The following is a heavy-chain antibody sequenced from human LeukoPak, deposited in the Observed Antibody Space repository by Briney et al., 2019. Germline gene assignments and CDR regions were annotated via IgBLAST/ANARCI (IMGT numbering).Heavy chain of an antibody. D-gene: IGHD3-3*01. V-gene: IGHV3-23*01. CDR2: ISARGDDI. J-gene: IGHJ4*02. CDR3: APSVLSSFDY. CDR1: GFTFSSYP. Sequence: GESLRLSCAASGFTFSSYPMTWVRQATGKGLEWVSSISARGDDIYYGDSVKGRVTISRDNSKNTLYLQVNSLRAEDTAVYYCAPSVLSSFDYWGQGTLVIVSS.